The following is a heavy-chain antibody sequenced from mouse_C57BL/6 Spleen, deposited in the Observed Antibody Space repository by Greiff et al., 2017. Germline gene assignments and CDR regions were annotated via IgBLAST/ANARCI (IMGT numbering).Heavy chain of an antibody. D-gene: IGHD2-3*01. CDR1: GFNIKDDY. J-gene: IGHJ2*01. CDR3: AANYDGDY. Sequence: EVQLQQSGAELVRPGASVKLSCTASGFNIKDDYMNWVKQRPEQGLEWIGWIDPENGDTEYASKFQGKATITADTSSNTAYMQLSSLTSADNAISNCAANYDGDYWGTGTTLTVSS. V-gene: IGHV14-4*01. CDR2: IDPENGDT.